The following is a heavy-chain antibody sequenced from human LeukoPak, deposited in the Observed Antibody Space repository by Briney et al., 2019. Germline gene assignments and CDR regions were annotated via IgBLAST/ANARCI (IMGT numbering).Heavy chain of an antibody. J-gene: IGHJ4*02. CDR2: INHSGST. D-gene: IGHD3-22*01. CDR3: ASYDSSGYYFDY. V-gene: IGHV4-34*01. CDR1: GGSISGYY. Sequence: SETLSLTCTVSGGSISGYYWSWIRQPPGKGLEWIGEINHSGSTNYNPSLKSRVTISVDTSKNQFSLKLSSVTAADTAVYYCASYDSSGYYFDYWGQGTLVTVSS.